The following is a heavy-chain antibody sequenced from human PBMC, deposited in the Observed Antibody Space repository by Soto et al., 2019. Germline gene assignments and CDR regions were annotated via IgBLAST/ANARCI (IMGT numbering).Heavy chain of an antibody. CDR3: ARVAASIITCYYYYVMHV. V-gene: IGHV1-3*01. CDR1: GYTFTSYA. D-gene: IGHD2-2*01. Sequence: ASVKVSCKASGYTFTSYAMHWVRQAPGQRLEWMGWINAGNGNTKYSQKFQGRVTITRDTSASTAYMELSSLRSEDTAVYYCARVAASIITCYYYYVMHVWGQGTTVTVS. J-gene: IGHJ6*01. CDR2: INAGNGNT.